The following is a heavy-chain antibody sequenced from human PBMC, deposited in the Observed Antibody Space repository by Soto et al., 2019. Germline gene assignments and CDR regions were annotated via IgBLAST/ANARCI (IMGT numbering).Heavy chain of an antibody. J-gene: IGHJ4*02. CDR1: GFTFSSYW. D-gene: IGHD3-22*01. Sequence: GGSLRLSCAASGFTFSSYWMSWVRQAPGKGLEWVAAIRHGGSRTYYADSVKGRFTISRDNSKNTLYLQMNSLRAEDTAVYYCAKKLSYDSSGYYGGFDYWGQGTLVTVSS. CDR3: AKKLSYDSSGYYGGFDY. V-gene: IGHV3-23*01. CDR2: IRHGGSRT.